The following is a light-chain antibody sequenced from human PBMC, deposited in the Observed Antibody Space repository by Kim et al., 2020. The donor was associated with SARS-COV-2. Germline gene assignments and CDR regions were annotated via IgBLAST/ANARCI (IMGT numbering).Light chain of an antibody. J-gene: IGLJ2*01. Sequence: GQEVTISCSGSSSNIGQNYVSWYQQFPGTAPKLLIYDNNKRHSGIPDRFSGSKSGTSATLGITGLQTGDVADYYCGTWDSSLNGLVFGGGTQLTVL. V-gene: IGLV1-51*01. CDR2: DNN. CDR1: SSNIGQNY. CDR3: GTWDSSLNGLV.